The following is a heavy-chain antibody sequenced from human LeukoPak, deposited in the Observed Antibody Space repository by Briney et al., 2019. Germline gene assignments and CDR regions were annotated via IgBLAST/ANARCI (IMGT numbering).Heavy chain of an antibody. Sequence: SETLSLTCAVPGGSISSSFWSWIWPPAGKGLEWIGRIYTIGSSNDTPSPKRRVTMSVDTTKNQISLKLSSVTAADTAVYYCARDGGHFDWNTMDVWGKGTTVTISS. CDR2: IYTIGSS. D-gene: IGHD3-9*01. J-gene: IGHJ6*03. CDR1: GGSISSSF. CDR3: ARDGGHFDWNTMDV. V-gene: IGHV4-4*07.